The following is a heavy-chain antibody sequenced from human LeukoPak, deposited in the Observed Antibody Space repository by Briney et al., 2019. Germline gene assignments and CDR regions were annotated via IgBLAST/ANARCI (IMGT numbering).Heavy chain of an antibody. CDR3: ARRGIVGATRLYYFDY. CDR1: GGSISSSSYY. CDR2: IYYSGST. Sequence: SETLSLTCTVSGGSISSSSYYGGWIRQPPGKGLEWIGSIYYSGSTYYNPSLKSRVTISVDTSKNQFSLKLSSVTAADTAVYYCARRGIVGATRLYYFDYWGQGTLVTVSS. V-gene: IGHV4-39*01. J-gene: IGHJ4*02. D-gene: IGHD1-26*01.